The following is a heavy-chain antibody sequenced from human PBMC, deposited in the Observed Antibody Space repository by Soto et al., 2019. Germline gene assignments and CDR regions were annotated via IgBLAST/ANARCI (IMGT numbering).Heavy chain of an antibody. Sequence: QAGGSLRLSCAASGFTFSSYAMSWVRQAPGKGLEWVSAISGSGGSTYYADSVKGRFTISRDNSKNTLYLQMNSLRAEDTAVYYCAKNGGSHSSGWYDYFDYWGQGTLVTVSS. CDR2: ISGSGGST. V-gene: IGHV3-23*01. J-gene: IGHJ4*02. D-gene: IGHD6-19*01. CDR1: GFTFSSYA. CDR3: AKNGGSHSSGWYDYFDY.